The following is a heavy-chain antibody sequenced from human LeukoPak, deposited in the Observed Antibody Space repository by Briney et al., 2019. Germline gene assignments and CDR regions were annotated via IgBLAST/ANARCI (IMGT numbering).Heavy chain of an antibody. D-gene: IGHD4-17*01. CDR3: ARAYGDYSPPKN. Sequence: SETLSLTCTVSGGSISSGDYYWSWIRQPPGKGLEWIGYIYYSGSTYYDPSLKSRVTISVDTSKNQFSLKLSSVTAADTAVYYCARAYGDYSPPKNWGQGTLVTVSS. CDR2: IYYSGST. CDR1: GGSISSGDYY. J-gene: IGHJ4*02. V-gene: IGHV4-30-4*01.